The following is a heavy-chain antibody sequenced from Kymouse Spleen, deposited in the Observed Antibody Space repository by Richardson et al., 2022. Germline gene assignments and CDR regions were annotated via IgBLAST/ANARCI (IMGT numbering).Heavy chain of an antibody. CDR2: IYYSGST. D-gene: IGHD6-19*01. J-gene: IGHJ6*02. V-gene: IGHV4-39*01. CDR1: GGSISSSSYY. Sequence: QLQLQESGPGLVKPSETLSLTCTVSGGSISSSSYYWGWIRQPPGKGLEWIGSIYYSGSTYYNPSLKSRVTISVDTSKNQFSLKLSSVTAADTAVYYCARNIAVAGLYYYGMDVWGQGTTVTVSS. CDR3: ARNIAVAGLYYYGMDV.